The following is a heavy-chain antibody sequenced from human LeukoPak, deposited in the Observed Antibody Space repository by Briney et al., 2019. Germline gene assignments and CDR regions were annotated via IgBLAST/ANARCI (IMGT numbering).Heavy chain of an antibody. V-gene: IGHV3-66*02. D-gene: IGHD6-13*01. CDR3: ARLAAAGTPLDY. CDR2: IYSGGST. Sequence: GGSLRLSCAASGFTVSSNYMSWVRQAPWKGLEWVSVIYSGGSTYYADSVKGRFTISRDNSKNTLYLQMNSLRAEDTAVYYCARLAAAGTPLDYWGQGTLVTVSS. CDR1: GFTVSSNY. J-gene: IGHJ4*02.